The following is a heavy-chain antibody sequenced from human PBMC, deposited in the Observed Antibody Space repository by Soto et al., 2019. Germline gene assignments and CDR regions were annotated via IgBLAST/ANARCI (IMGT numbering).Heavy chain of an antibody. CDR1: GFTFSSYG. V-gene: IGHV3-33*01. J-gene: IGHJ4*02. Sequence: QVQLVESGGGVVPPGRSLRLSSAASGFTFSSYGMHWVRQAPGQGVEGVAVIWDEGSNKYDADSLKDRFTISRDNSKNTLYLQMNSLRAEDTAVYYCAREGSGSYHGLGRFDYWGQGTLVTVSS. CDR3: AREGSGSYHGLGRFDY. CDR2: IWDEGSNK. D-gene: IGHD1-26*01.